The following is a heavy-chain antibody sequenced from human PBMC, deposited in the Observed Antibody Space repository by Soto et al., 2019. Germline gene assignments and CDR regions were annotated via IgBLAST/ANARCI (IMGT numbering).Heavy chain of an antibody. V-gene: IGHV1-18*04. J-gene: IGHJ4*02. CDR3: ARASDGYRTGWYVGYFDY. CDR2: IRAYNGYT. Sequence: SVKVSCKASGYTFTSYGISWVRQAPGQGLEWMGWIRAYNGYTNYAQKFQGRVTVTTDTSTSTAYMELRSLVSDDTAVYYCARASDGYRTGWYVGYFDYWGQGALVTVSS. D-gene: IGHD6-19*01. CDR1: GYTFTSYG.